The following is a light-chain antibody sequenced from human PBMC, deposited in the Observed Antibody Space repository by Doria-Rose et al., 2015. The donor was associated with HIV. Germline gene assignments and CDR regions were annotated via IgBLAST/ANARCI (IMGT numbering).Light chain of an antibody. V-gene: IGKV3-11*01. CDR1: QSVSSY. CDR3: QQRGNWPSVT. Sequence: TQSPATLSLSPGERATLSCRASQSVSSYLAWYQQKPGQAPRLLIYDASNRATGIPARFSGSGSGTDFTFTISSLEPEDFAVYYCQQRGNWPSVTFGQGTRPEIK. J-gene: IGKJ5*01. CDR2: DAS.